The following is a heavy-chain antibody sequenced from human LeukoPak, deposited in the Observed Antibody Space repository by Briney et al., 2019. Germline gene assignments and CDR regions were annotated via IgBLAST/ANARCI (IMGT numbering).Heavy chain of an antibody. J-gene: IGHJ4*02. CDR1: GFTFSSYS. CDR3: ARPKTYGGNPSPYYFDY. D-gene: IGHD4-23*01. CDR2: ISSSSSTI. Sequence: PGGSLRLSCAASGFTFSSYSMNWVRQAPGKGLEWVSYISSSSSTIYYADSVKGRFTISRDNAKNSLYLQMNSLRAEDTAVYYCARPKTYGGNPSPYYFDYWGQGTLVTVSS. V-gene: IGHV3-48*01.